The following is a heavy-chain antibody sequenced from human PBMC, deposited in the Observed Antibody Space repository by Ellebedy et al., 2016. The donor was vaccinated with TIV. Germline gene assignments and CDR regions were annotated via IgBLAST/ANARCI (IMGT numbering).Heavy chain of an antibody. CDR2: TGST. Sequence: PGGSLRLSCEASGFTFNNHAVSWVRQAQGKGLEWISGTGSTVSADSVQGRFTVSRDNSNQMVYLQMNSLTSEDTGVYYCAREAGISSFRHWYIDLWGRGTLVIVSS. CDR1: GFTFNNHA. D-gene: IGHD6-6*01. J-gene: IGHJ2*01. V-gene: IGHV3-53*01. CDR3: AREAGISSFRHWYIDL.